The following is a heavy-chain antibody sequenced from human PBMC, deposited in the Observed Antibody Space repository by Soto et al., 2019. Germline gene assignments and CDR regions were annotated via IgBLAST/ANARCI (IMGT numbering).Heavy chain of an antibody. D-gene: IGHD1-26*01. Sequence: EVQLVESGGGLVQPGRSLRLSCAASGFTIDDYAMHWVRQVPGKGLEWVSGISLNSDTIDYADSVKGRFTISRDNAKNSLFLQMNTLRPEDTALYYCVKDMKWGGMTTIHYFDSWGQGTLVTVSS. CDR2: ISLNSDTI. J-gene: IGHJ4*02. CDR1: GFTIDDYA. CDR3: VKDMKWGGMTTIHYFDS. V-gene: IGHV3-9*01.